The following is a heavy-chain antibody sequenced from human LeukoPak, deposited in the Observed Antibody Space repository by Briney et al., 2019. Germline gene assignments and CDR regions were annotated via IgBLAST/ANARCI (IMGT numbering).Heavy chain of an antibody. CDR2: IYYSGST. D-gene: IGHD3-9*01. J-gene: IGHJ6*02. CDR1: GGSISSYY. Sequence: SETLSLTCTVSGGSISSYYWSWIRQPPGKGLEWIGYIYYSGSTNYNPSLKSRVTISVDTSKNQFFLKLSSVTAADTAVYYCARGLNYDILTGYYYYYAMDVWGQGTTVTVSS. CDR3: ARGLNYDILTGYYYYYAMDV. V-gene: IGHV4-59*01.